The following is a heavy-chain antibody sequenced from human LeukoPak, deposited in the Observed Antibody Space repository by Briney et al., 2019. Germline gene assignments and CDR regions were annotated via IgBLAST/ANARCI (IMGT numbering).Heavy chain of an antibody. CDR3: ARDRYDYVWGSYRYFFYYGMDV. CDR2: IYHSGST. J-gene: IGHJ6*02. Sequence: SETLSLTCAVSGGSISSSNWWSWVRQPPGKGLEWIGEIYHSGSTNYNPSLKSRVTISVDKSKNQFSLKLSSVTAADTAVYYCARDRYDYVWGSYRYFFYYGMDVWGQGTTVTVSS. CDR1: GGSISSSNW. V-gene: IGHV4-4*02. D-gene: IGHD3-16*02.